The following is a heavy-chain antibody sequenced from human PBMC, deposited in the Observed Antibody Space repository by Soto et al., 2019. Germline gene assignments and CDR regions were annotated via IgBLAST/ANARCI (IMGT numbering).Heavy chain of an antibody. CDR2: FSSGSSDT. J-gene: IGHJ4*02. D-gene: IGHD2-15*01. V-gene: IGHV3-23*01. CDR1: GFTVRTNG. Sequence: EVQLLESGGGLVQAGGSLRLSYAATGFTVRTNGMSWVRQAPGKGLEWVASFSSGSSDTHYADSLKGRFAISRDNSKNTRYLQMNSLRVEDTALYYCAGHGGYSYLGQGTLVTVSS. CDR3: AGHGGYSY.